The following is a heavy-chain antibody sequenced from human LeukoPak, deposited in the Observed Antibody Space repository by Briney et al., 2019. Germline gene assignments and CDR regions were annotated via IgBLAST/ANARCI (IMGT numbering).Heavy chain of an antibody. CDR1: GGTFSSYA. CDR2: IIPIFGTA. V-gene: IGHV1-69*05. CDR3: AREPRDIVVVPAALGNWFDP. Sequence: SVKVSCKASGGTFSSYAISWVRQAPGQGLEWMGRIIPIFGTANYAQKFQGGVTITTDESTSTAYMELSSLRSEDTAVYYCAREPRDIVVVPAALGNWFDPWGQGTLVTVSS. D-gene: IGHD2-2*01. J-gene: IGHJ5*02.